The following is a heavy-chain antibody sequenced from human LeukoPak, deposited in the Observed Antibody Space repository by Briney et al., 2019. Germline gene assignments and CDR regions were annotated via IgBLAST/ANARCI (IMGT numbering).Heavy chain of an antibody. Sequence: PSQTLSLTCTVSGGSISSGGYYWSWFRQHPGKGLEWIGYIYYSGGTNYYPSLKRRVTISLDTSKNQFSLKLSSVTAADTAVYYCARVNKRRGYDLDYWGQGTLVTVFS. V-gene: IGHV4-31*03. CDR2: IYYSGGT. D-gene: IGHD5-12*01. CDR3: ARVNKRRGYDLDY. J-gene: IGHJ4*02. CDR1: GGSISSGGYY.